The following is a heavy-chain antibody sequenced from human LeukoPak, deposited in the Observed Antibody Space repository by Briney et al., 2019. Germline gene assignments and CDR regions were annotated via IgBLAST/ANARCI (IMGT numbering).Heavy chain of an antibody. Sequence: GASVKVSCKASGYTFTGYYMHWVRQAPGQGLEWMGWINPNSGGTNYAQKFQGRVTMTRDTSISTAYMELSRLRSDDTAVYYCARARLGAYSSSYFLYFWGQGTLVTVSS. J-gene: IGHJ4*02. D-gene: IGHD6-13*01. V-gene: IGHV1-2*02. CDR3: ARARLGAYSSSYFLYF. CDR2: INPNSGGT. CDR1: GYTFTGYY.